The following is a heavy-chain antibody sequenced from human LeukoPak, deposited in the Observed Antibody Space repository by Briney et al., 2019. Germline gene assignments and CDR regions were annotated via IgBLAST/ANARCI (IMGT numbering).Heavy chain of an antibody. CDR3: TRAPLFGQYLPAH. D-gene: IGHD3-10*01. CDR2: ISISSSHK. Sequence: GGSLRLSCAASGFTFSSYSMNWVRHAPGKGLEWVSSISISSSHKYYADSVKGRFTISRDNAKNSLYLQMNSLRAEDTAVYYCTRAPLFGQYLPAHWSEGTLVTVSS. V-gene: IGHV3-21*01. CDR1: GFTFSSYS. J-gene: IGHJ4*02.